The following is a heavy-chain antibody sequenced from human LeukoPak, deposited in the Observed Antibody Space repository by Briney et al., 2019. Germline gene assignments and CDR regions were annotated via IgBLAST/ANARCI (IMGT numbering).Heavy chain of an antibody. J-gene: IGHJ4*02. CDR2: IKSKTDGGTT. Sequence: GGSLRLSCAASGFTFSNAWMSWVRQAPGKGLEWVGRIKSKTDGGTTDYAAPVEGRFTISRDDSKNTLYLQMNSLKTEDTAVYYCTTDYDYDSSGYYYHFDYWGQGTLVTVSS. D-gene: IGHD3-22*01. CDR1: GFTFSNAW. CDR3: TTDYDYDSSGYYYHFDY. V-gene: IGHV3-15*01.